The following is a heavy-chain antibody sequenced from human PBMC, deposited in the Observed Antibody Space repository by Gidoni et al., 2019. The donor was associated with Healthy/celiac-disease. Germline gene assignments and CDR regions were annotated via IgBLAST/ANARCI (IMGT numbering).Heavy chain of an antibody. Sequence: EVHLVESGGGLVQPVGSLRLSCAASGFTFSSYSMNWVRQAPGKGLEWVSYISSSSSTIYYADSVKGRFTISRDNAKNSLYLKMNSLRDEDTAVYYCARDYGGNPHWGQGTLVTVSS. CDR1: GFTFSSYS. J-gene: IGHJ4*02. D-gene: IGHD4-17*01. V-gene: IGHV3-48*02. CDR3: ARDYGGNPH. CDR2: ISSSSSTI.